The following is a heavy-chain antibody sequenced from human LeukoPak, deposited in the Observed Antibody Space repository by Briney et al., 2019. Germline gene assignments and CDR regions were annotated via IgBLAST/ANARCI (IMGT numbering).Heavy chain of an antibody. J-gene: IGHJ4*02. CDR3: ASGYDYEGLDY. V-gene: IGHV4-59*01. CDR1: GGSISSYY. CDR2: IYYSGST. D-gene: IGHD5-12*01. Sequence: SETLSLTCTVSGGSISSYYWSWIRQPPGKGQEWIGYIYYSGSTNYNPSLKSRVTISVDTSKNQFSLKLSSVTAADTAVYYCASGYDYEGLDYWGQGTLVTVSS.